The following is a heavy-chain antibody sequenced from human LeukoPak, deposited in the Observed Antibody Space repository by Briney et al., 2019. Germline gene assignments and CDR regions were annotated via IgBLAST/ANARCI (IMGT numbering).Heavy chain of an antibody. D-gene: IGHD2-15*01. V-gene: IGHV1-46*01. Sequence: ASVKVSCKASGYIFTSYSMHWVRRAPGQGLEWMGIINPSGGTTNYAQKFQGRVTMTRDTSISTAYMELSRLRSDDTAVYYCARVGRYCSGGSCPNNWFDPWGQGTLVTVSS. CDR2: INPSGGTT. J-gene: IGHJ5*02. CDR3: ARVGRYCSGGSCPNNWFDP. CDR1: GYIFTSYS.